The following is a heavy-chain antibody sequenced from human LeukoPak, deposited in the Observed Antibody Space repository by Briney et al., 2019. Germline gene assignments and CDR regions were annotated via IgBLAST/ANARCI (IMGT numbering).Heavy chain of an antibody. CDR1: GVSFSGQY. Sequence: PSETLSLTCAVYGVSFSGQYWSWIRQPPGKGLEWIGEINRSGRTNYNPSLKSRVTISVDTSKKQFSLKLSSVTAADTAVYYCASYGGYSPFDYWGQGTLVTVSS. V-gene: IGHV4-34*01. CDR2: INRSGRT. J-gene: IGHJ4*02. CDR3: ASYGGYSPFDY. D-gene: IGHD4-23*01.